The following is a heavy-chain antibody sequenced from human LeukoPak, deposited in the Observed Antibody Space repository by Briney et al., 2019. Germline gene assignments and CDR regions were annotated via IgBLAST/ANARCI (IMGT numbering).Heavy chain of an antibody. CDR2: IYNSGST. CDR1: GGSISSGDYY. CDR3: ARDGDLIAVAGSNWFDP. J-gene: IGHJ5*02. V-gene: IGHV4-61*02. Sequence: SETLSLTCTVSGGSISSGDYYWTWIRQPAGKGLEWIGRIYNSGSTNYNPSLKSRVTISADTSKSQFSLNLSSVTAADTAVYYCARDGDLIAVAGSNWFDPWGQGTLVTVSS. D-gene: IGHD6-19*01.